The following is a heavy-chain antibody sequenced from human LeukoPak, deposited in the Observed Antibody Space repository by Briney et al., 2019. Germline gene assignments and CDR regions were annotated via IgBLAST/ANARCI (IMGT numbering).Heavy chain of an antibody. D-gene: IGHD4-11*01. V-gene: IGHV3-7*01. CDR2: IKQDGSGK. J-gene: IGHJ4*02. Sequence: GGSLRLSCAASGFTFSSYWMSWVRQAPGKGLEWVANIKQDGSGKYYVDSVKGRFTISRDNAKNSLYLQMNSLRAEDTAVYYCARDNPTVTLDYWGQGTLVTVSS. CDR3: ARDNPTVTLDY. CDR1: GFTFSSYW.